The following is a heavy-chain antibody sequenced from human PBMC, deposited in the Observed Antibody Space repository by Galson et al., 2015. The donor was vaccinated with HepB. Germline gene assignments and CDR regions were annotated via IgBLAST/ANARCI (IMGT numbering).Heavy chain of an antibody. Sequence: SLRLSCAASGFTFGQDGMSWVRQAPGKGLEWVSVISGSGDYINYADSVRGRFTISRDNSRSTLYLHMNSLRVEDTAIYYCARDIGGHRADYFEYWGQGTLVTVSS. CDR3: ARDIGGHRADYFEY. CDR1: GFTFGQDG. D-gene: IGHD4-23*01. V-gene: IGHV3-23*01. CDR2: ISGSGDYI. J-gene: IGHJ4*02.